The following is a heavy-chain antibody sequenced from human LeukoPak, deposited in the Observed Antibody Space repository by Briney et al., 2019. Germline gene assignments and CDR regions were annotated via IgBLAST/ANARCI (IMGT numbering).Heavy chain of an antibody. CDR1: GFTFSSYG. Sequence: PGGSLRLSCAAAGFTFSSYGMEWVRQAPGEGLEWGAGIWYEGGNKYCADSVKGRFTISRDNSQNTLYLQMTSLRAQDTAVYYCARHYGVGSSSGPDYWGQGTLVTVSS. D-gene: IGHD6-6*01. J-gene: IGHJ4*02. CDR2: IWYEGGNK. CDR3: ARHYGVGSSSGPDY. V-gene: IGHV3-33*01.